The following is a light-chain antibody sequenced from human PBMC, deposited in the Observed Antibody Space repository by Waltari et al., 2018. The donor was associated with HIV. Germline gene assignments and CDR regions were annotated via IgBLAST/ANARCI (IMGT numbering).Light chain of an antibody. CDR1: SGHSSYA. V-gene: IGLV4-69*01. J-gene: IGLJ3*02. CDR2: LNSDGSH. CDR3: QTWGTGIGV. Sequence: QLVLTQSPSASASLGASVKLTCTLSSGHSSYAIARPQQQPEKGPRYLMKLNSDGSHSKGDGIPDRFSGSSSGAERYLTISSLQSEDEADYYCQTWGTGIGVFGGGTKLTVL.